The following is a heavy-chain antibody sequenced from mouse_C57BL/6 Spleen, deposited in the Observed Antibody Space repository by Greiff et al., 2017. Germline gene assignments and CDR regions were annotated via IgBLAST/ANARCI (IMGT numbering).Heavy chain of an antibody. CDR2: IYPADGDT. J-gene: IGHJ3*01. D-gene: IGHD2-3*01. V-gene: IGHV14-4*01. Sequence: EVQLQQSGAELVRPGASVKLSCTASGFNIKNDYMHWVKQRPEQGLEWIGWIYPADGDTDYASKFQGKATITADTSSNTAYLQLRSRPSADTAVSYCSPYDGYLVGFAYWGQGTLVTVSA. CDR3: SPYDGYLVGFAY. CDR1: GFNIKNDY.